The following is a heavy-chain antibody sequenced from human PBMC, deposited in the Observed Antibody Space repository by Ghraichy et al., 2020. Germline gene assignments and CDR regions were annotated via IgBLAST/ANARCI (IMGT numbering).Heavy chain of an antibody. D-gene: IGHD6-6*01. V-gene: IGHV4-38-2*01. J-gene: IGHJ4*02. Sequence: SETLSLTCAVSGYSISSGYYWGWIRQPPGKGLEWIGSIYHSGSTYYNPSLKSRVTISVDTSKNQFSLKLSSVTAADTAVYYCARVFGVGSSSDYWGQGTLVTVSS. CDR3: ARVFGVGSSSDY. CDR2: IYHSGST. CDR1: GYSISSGYY.